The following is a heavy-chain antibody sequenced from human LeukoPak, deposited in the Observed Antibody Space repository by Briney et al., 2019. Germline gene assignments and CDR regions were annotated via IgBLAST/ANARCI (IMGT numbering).Heavy chain of an antibody. J-gene: IGHJ2*01. Sequence: PSETLSLTCSVSSFSISSGYYWGWIRQPPGKGLQWIGSISHSGSAYYNPSLNSRVTISVDTSKNQFSLRLSSVTAADTAVYYCAKDPPRGSYFDLWGRGTLVTVSS. CDR1: SFSISSGYY. D-gene: IGHD3-10*01. CDR3: AKDPPRGSYFDL. CDR2: ISHSGSA. V-gene: IGHV4-38-2*02.